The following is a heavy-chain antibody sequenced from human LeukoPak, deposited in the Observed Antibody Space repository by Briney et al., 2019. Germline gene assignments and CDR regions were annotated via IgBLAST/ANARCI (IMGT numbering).Heavy chain of an antibody. CDR2: ISGSGGST. V-gene: IGHV3-23*01. J-gene: IGHJ4*02. CDR1: GFTFSSYA. D-gene: IGHD4-11*01. Sequence: PGGSLRLSCAASGFTFSSYAMSWVRQAPGKGLEWVSAISGSGGSTYYADSVKGRFTISRDNSKNTLYLQMNSLRAEHTAVYYCAKTPNISSNYLYWGQGSLVTVSS. CDR3: AKTPNISSNYLY.